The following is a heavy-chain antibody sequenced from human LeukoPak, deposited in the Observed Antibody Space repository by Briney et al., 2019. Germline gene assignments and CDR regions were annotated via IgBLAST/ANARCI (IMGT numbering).Heavy chain of an antibody. J-gene: IGHJ6*03. D-gene: IGHD5-18*01. CDR1: GYTFTGYY. V-gene: IGHV1-2*02. Sequence: GASVKVSCKASGYTFTGYYMHWVRQAPGQGLEWMGWINPNSGGTNYAQKFQGRVTMTRDTSISTAYMELSRLRSDDTAVYYCARVRGLVDTGYYYYYMDVWGKGTTVTVSS. CDR3: ARVRGLVDTGYYYYYMDV. CDR2: INPNSGGT.